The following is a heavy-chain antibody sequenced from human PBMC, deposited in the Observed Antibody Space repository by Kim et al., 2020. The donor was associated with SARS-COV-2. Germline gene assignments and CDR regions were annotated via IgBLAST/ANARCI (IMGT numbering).Heavy chain of an antibody. CDR2: IIPIFGTA. Sequence: SVKVSCKASGGTFSSYAISWVRQAPGQGLEWMGGIIPIFGTANYAQKFQGRVTITADESTSTAYMELSSLRSEDTAVYYCAREVAVAGGGFSLSTAYYYGMDVWGQGTTVTVSS. J-gene: IGHJ6*02. V-gene: IGHV1-69*13. D-gene: IGHD6-19*01. CDR3: AREVAVAGGGFSLSTAYYYGMDV. CDR1: GGTFSSYA.